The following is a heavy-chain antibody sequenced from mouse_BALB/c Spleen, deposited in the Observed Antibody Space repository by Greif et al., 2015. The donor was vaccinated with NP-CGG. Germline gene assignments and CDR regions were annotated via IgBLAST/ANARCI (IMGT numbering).Heavy chain of an antibody. Sequence: QVQLQQPGAELVKPGASVKLSCKASGYTFTSYYMYWVKQRPGQGLEWIGEINPSNGGTNFNEKFKSKATLTVDKSSSTAYMQLSSLTSEDSAVYYCTRFYYGSSYYAMDYWGQGTSVTVSP. CDR2: INPSNGGT. CDR1: GYTFTSYY. V-gene: IGHV1S81*02. D-gene: IGHD1-1*01. J-gene: IGHJ4*01. CDR3: TRFYYGSSYYAMDY.